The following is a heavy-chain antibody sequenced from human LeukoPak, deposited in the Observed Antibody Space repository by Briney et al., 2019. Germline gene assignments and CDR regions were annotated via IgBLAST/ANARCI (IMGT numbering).Heavy chain of an antibody. Sequence: PSQTLSLTCTVSGGSISSGSYYWSWIRQPAGKGLEWIGRIYTSGSTNYNPSLKSRVTISVDTSKNQFSLKLSSVTAADTAVYYCAREVRVGPLGYWGQGTLVTVSS. V-gene: IGHV4-61*02. CDR3: AREVRVGPLGY. D-gene: IGHD2-21*01. CDR2: IYTSGST. CDR1: GGSISSGSYY. J-gene: IGHJ4*02.